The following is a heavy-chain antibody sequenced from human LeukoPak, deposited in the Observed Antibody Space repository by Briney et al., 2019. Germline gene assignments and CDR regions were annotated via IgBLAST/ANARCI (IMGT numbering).Heavy chain of an antibody. CDR3: ARDYPRVGATTPYFDY. Sequence: GGSLRLSCAASGFTVSSNYMSWVRQAPGKGLEWVSVIYSGGSTYYADPVKGRFTISRDNSKNTLYLQMNSLRAEDTAVYYCARDYPRVGATTPYFDYWGQGTLVTVSS. J-gene: IGHJ4*02. CDR2: IYSGGST. CDR1: GFTVSSNY. V-gene: IGHV3-66*01. D-gene: IGHD1-26*01.